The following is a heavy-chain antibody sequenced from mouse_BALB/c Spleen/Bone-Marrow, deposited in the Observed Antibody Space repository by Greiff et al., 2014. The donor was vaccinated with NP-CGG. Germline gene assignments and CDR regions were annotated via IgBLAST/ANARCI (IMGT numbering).Heavy chain of an antibody. CDR2: INPYNGAT. Sequence: EVQLQQSGPDLVKPGASVKISCKASGYSFTGYYMHWVKQSHVKSLEWIGRINPYNGATTYNQNFKDKANLTVDESSSTAYMELNSLTTDDSAVYYCARSWDYWGQGTTLTVSS. D-gene: IGHD4-1*01. CDR3: ARSWDY. CDR1: GYSFTGYY. J-gene: IGHJ2*01. V-gene: IGHV1-42*01.